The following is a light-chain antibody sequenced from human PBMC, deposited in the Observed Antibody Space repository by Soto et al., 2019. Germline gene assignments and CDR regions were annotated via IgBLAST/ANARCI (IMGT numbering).Light chain of an antibody. CDR1: QSISSY. Sequence: DIQMTQSPSSLSASVGDRVTITCRASQSISSYLNWYQQKPREAPKLLIYAASSLQSGVPSRFSGSGSGTDFTLTISSLQPGDFATYHCQQSYNTPWTFGQGTKVDIK. V-gene: IGKV1-39*01. CDR2: AAS. CDR3: QQSYNTPWT. J-gene: IGKJ1*01.